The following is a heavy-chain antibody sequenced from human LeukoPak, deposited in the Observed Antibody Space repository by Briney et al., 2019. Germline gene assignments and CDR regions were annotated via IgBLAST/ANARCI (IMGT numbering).Heavy chain of an antibody. CDR3: AKDRQGWLRPYYFDY. CDR1: RLSFDDYA. D-gene: IGHD5-12*01. V-gene: IGHV3-9*01. J-gene: IGHJ4*02. CDR2: IIWESGRI. Sequence: SLRLSCRAHRLSFDDYAMHWDRQAPGKVREWVSSIIWESGRIGYADSVKGRFTISRDNAKNSLYLQMNSLRAEDTALYYCAKDRQGWLRPYYFDYWGQGTLVTVSS.